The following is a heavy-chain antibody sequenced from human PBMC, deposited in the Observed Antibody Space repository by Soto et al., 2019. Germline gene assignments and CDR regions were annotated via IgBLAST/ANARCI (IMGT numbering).Heavy chain of an antibody. D-gene: IGHD3-10*01. Sequence: ASVRVSCKASGYTFANYEINWVRQATGQGLEWMGWMNPGSGNTGYAHKFQGRVTMTRNISISTAYMELSRLGSDDTAIYYCARMASSGSLNWFDPWGQGTLVTVSS. J-gene: IGHJ5*02. CDR3: ARMASSGSLNWFDP. V-gene: IGHV1-8*01. CDR1: GYTFANYE. CDR2: MNPGSGNT.